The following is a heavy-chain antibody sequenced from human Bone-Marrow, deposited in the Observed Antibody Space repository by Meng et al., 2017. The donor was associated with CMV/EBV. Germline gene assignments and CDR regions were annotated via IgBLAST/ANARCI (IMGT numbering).Heavy chain of an antibody. CDR1: GGTFSSYA. Sequence: SVMVSCKASGGTFSSYAISWVRQAPGQGLEWMGGIIPIFGTANYAQKFQGRVTITTDESTSTAYMELSSLRSEDTAVYYCARGETIFGHSFDYWGQGTLVTVSS. D-gene: IGHD3-3*01. CDR2: IIPIFGTA. J-gene: IGHJ4*02. V-gene: IGHV1-69*05. CDR3: ARGETIFGHSFDY.